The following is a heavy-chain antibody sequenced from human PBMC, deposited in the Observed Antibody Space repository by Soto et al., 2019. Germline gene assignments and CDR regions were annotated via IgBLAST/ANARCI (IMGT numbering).Heavy chain of an antibody. CDR3: VHRRPGYRGYDMDV. D-gene: IGHD5-12*01. V-gene: IGHV2-5*02. Sequence: QITLKESGPTLVKPTQPLTLTCTFSGFSLSTSGVGVGWIRQPPGKALEWLALIYWDEDKRYSPSLKSRLTITKDTSKNQVVLTMTNMDPVDTATYYCVHRRPGYRGYDMDVWGQGTTVTVSS. CDR1: GFSLSTSGVG. J-gene: IGHJ6*02. CDR2: IYWDEDK.